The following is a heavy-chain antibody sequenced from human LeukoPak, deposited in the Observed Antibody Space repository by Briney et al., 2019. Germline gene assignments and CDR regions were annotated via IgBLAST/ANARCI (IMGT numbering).Heavy chain of an antibody. CDR3: ARRRYNPRFDY. J-gene: IGHJ4*02. V-gene: IGHV4-34*01. D-gene: IGHD1-1*01. CDR1: GGSFSGYY. CDR2: INHSGST. Sequence: PSETLSLTCAVYGGSFSGYYWSWIRQPPGKGLEWIGEINHSGSTNYNPSLKSRVTISVDTSKNQFSLKLSSVTAADTAVYYCARRRYNPRFDYWGQGTLVTVSS.